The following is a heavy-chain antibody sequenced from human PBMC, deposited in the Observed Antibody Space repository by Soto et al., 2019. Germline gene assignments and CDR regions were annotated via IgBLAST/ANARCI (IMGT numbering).Heavy chain of an antibody. Sequence: SETLSLTCAVSGGSISSGGYSWSWIRQPPGKGLEWIEYIYHSGSTYYNPSLKSRVTISVDRSKNQFSLNLSSVTAADTAVYYCARGMPTVTTYDYWGQGTLVTFSS. CDR2: IYHSGST. CDR3: ARGMPTVTTYDY. CDR1: GGSISSGGYS. V-gene: IGHV4-30-2*01. J-gene: IGHJ4*02. D-gene: IGHD4-4*01.